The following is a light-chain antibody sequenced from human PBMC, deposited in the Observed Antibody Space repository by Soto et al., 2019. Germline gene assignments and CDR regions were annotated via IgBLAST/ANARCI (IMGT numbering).Light chain of an antibody. CDR3: SSYTSSTAYV. Sequence: QSALTQPASVSGSPGQSITISCTGTSSDVGGYNYVSWYQLHPGKAPKLMVYEVSNRPSGVSNRFSGPKSGNTASLTISGLQAEDEADYYCSSYTSSTAYVFGTGTRSPS. J-gene: IGLJ1*01. CDR1: SSDVGGYNY. CDR2: EVS. V-gene: IGLV2-14*01.